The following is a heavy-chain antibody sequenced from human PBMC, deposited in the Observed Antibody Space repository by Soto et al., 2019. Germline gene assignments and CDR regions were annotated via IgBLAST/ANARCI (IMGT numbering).Heavy chain of an antibody. CDR2: IYYSGST. J-gene: IGHJ6*02. D-gene: IGHD2-15*01. CDR1: GGSISSYY. Sequence: SETLSLTCTVSGGSISSYYWSWIRQPPGKGLEWIGYIYYSGSTNYNPSLKSRVTISVDTSKNQFSLKLSSVTAADTAVYYCARDCRGDSPNYYYYGMDVWGQGTTVTVSS. CDR3: ARDCRGDSPNYYYYGMDV. V-gene: IGHV4-59*01.